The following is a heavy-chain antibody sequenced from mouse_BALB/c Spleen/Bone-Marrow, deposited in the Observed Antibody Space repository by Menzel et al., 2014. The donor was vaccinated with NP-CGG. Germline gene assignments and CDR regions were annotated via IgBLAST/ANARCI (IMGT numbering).Heavy chain of an antibody. V-gene: IGHV5-17*02. D-gene: IGHD4-1*01. Sequence: EVQLVESGGGLVQPGGSRKLSCAASGFTFGSFGMHWVRQAPEKGLEWVAYISSGSTVIFYADTVKGRFTISRDNPKNTLFLQMTSLRSEDTAMYYCARGGNWDDFDVWGAGTTVTVSS. CDR3: ARGGNWDDFDV. CDR1: GFTFGSFG. CDR2: ISSGSTVI. J-gene: IGHJ1*01.